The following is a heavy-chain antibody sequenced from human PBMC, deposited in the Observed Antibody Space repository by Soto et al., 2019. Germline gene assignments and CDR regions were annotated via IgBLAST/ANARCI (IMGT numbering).Heavy chain of an antibody. J-gene: IGHJ4*02. Sequence: GGSLRLSCAASGFTFSRYSMNWVRQAPGKGLEWVSSISSNSDYIYYADPVKGRFTISRDNAKNSVSLQMNSLRAEDTAMYYCATGCRATVTPYWGRGTLVTVSS. V-gene: IGHV3-21*01. D-gene: IGHD2-2*01. CDR3: ATGCRATVTPY. CDR1: GFTFSRYS. CDR2: ISSNSDYI.